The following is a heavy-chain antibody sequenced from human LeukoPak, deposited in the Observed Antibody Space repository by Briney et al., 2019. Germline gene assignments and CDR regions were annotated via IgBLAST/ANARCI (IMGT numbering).Heavy chain of an antibody. CDR2: IYYNEKNNNT. CDR3: AREKAAIGTNWGDYFDS. J-gene: IGHJ4*02. CDR1: GGSINSYY. Sequence: PSETLSLTCSVSGGSINSYYWTWIRRPPGKGLEWIGYIYYNEKNNNTNYNPSLKSLVTIAIDTSNNQLALRLSSVTAADTAIYYCAREKAAIGTNWGDYFDSWGQGTLVTVSS. D-gene: IGHD6-13*01. V-gene: IGHV4-59*01.